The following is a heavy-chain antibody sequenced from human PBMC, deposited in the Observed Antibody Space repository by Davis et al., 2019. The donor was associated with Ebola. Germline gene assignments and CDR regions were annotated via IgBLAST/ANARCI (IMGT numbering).Heavy chain of an antibody. Sequence: AASVKVSCKASGYTFTSYGISWVRQAPGQGLEWMGWINPNSGGTNYAQKFQGWVTMTRDTSISTAYMELSRLRSDDTAVYYCARVGCTGGVCYTLDYWGQGTLVTVSS. V-gene: IGHV1-2*04. CDR2: INPNSGGT. D-gene: IGHD2-8*02. J-gene: IGHJ4*02. CDR1: GYTFTSYG. CDR3: ARVGCTGGVCYTLDY.